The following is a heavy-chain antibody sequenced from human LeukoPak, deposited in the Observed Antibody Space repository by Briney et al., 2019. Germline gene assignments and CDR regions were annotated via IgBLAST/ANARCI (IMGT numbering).Heavy chain of an antibody. D-gene: IGHD3-22*01. J-gene: IGHJ4*02. CDR3: ARAPGFDYYDSRDY. Sequence: GGSLRLSCAASGFTFSSYSMNWVRQAPGKGLEGVSSISSSSSYIYYADSVKGRFTISRDNAKNSLYLQMNSLRAEDTAVYYCARAPGFDYYDSRDYWGQGTLVTVSS. CDR2: ISSSSSYI. V-gene: IGHV3-21*01. CDR1: GFTFSSYS.